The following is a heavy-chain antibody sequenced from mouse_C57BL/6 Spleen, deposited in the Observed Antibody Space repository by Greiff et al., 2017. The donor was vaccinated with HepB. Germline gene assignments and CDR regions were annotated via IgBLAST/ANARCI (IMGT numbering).Heavy chain of an antibody. CDR2: IHPNSGST. D-gene: IGHD2-5*01. V-gene: IGHV1-64*01. CDR1: GYTFTSYW. J-gene: IGHJ2*01. Sequence: VQLQQPGAELVKPGASVKLSCKASGYTFTSYWMHWVKQRPGQGLEWIGMIHPNSGSTNYNEKFKSKATLTVDKSSSTAYMQLSSLTSEDSAVYYCARAYYSNWYYFDYWGQGTTLTVSS. CDR3: ARAYYSNWYYFDY.